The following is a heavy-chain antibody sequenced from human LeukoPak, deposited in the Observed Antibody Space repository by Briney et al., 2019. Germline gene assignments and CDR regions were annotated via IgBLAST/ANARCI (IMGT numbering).Heavy chain of an antibody. Sequence: SETLSLTCTVSGGSLSSSSYYWGWVRQPPGRGLEWLGSIYYSGSTYYNPSLKSRVTISVDTSKKQFSLKLSSVTAADTAVYYCARTFIDYGDYGIDYWGQGTLVTVSS. CDR2: IYYSGST. D-gene: IGHD4-17*01. CDR1: GGSLSSSSYY. V-gene: IGHV4-39*01. CDR3: ARTFIDYGDYGIDY. J-gene: IGHJ4*02.